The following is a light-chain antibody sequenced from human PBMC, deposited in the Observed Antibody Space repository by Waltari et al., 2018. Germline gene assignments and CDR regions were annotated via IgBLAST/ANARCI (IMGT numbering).Light chain of an antibody. CDR2: GAS. V-gene: IGKV3-15*01. CDR1: QGVGSN. J-gene: IGKJ1*01. CDR3: QQYNNWPET. Sequence: EVVMTQSPATLSVSPGERATLPCRASQGVGSNLAWYQEKPGPAPRLLIYGASTRATGIPVRFSGSGSGREFTLTISSLQSEDCAIYYCQQYNNWPETFGQGTKVDIK.